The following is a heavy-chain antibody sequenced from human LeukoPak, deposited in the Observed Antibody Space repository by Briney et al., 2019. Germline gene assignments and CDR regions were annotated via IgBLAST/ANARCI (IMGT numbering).Heavy chain of an antibody. Sequence: ASETLSLTCTVSGGSISSYYWSWIWQPAGKGLEWIGRIYTSGSTNYNPSLKSRVTMSVDTSKNQFSLKLTSVTAADTAVYYCARLVVITTFDWFDPWGQGTLVTVSS. J-gene: IGHJ5*02. CDR1: GGSISSYY. V-gene: IGHV4-4*07. CDR2: IYTSGST. CDR3: ARLVVITTFDWFDP. D-gene: IGHD3-22*01.